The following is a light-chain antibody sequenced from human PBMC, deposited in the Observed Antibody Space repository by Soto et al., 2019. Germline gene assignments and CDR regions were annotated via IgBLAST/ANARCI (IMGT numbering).Light chain of an antibody. Sequence: DIQMTQSPSTLSASVGDRVTITCRASQSITSWLAWYQQKPGKAPKLLIYDASTLESGVPSRFSGSGARTEFTLTISSLQPDDSATYYCQQYNSYSTFGQGTKLEIK. CDR2: DAS. J-gene: IGKJ2*01. CDR1: QSITSW. V-gene: IGKV1-5*01. CDR3: QQYNSYST.